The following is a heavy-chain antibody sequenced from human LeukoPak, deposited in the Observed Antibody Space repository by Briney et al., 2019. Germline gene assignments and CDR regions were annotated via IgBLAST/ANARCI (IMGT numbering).Heavy chain of an antibody. CDR2: INSDGSST. D-gene: IGHD5-24*01. Sequence: PGGSLGLSCAASGFTFSSYWMQWVRQAPGKGRVWVSRINSDGSSTRYADSVKGRFTTSRDNAKNTLYLQMNSLRAEDTAVYYCSREWGDGYSFDYWGQGTLVTVSS. CDR3: SREWGDGYSFDY. CDR1: GFTFSSYW. V-gene: IGHV3-74*01. J-gene: IGHJ4*02.